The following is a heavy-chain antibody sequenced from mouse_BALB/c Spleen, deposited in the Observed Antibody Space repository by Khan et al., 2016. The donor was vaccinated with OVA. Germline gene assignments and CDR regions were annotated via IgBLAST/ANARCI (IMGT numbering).Heavy chain of an antibody. CDR1: GFSLTNYG. V-gene: IGHV2-6-1*01. CDR3: ARQPYYQYYIMDY. J-gene: IGHJ4*01. D-gene: IGHD2-10*01. CDR2: IWSDGST. Sequence: QVQLKESGPGLVAPSQSLSITCTISGFSLTNYGVHWVRQPPGKGLEWLVVIWSDGSTAYNSALNSRLSISKDNSKSQVFLQMNSLQTDDTAMYYCARQPYYQYYIMDYWGQGNSVTGSS.